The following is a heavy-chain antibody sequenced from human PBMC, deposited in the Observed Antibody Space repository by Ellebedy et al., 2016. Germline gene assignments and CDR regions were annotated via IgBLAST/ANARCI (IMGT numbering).Heavy chain of an antibody. CDR2: IYYSGTT. J-gene: IGHJ4*02. CDR1: GGSISSHY. V-gene: IGHV4-59*11. Sequence: SETLSLTCTVSGGSISSHYWSWIRQPPGKGLEWIGYIYYSGTTHYNPSLKSRLTISVDTSKNQFSLKLTSVTAADTAVYYCARGQSSFHYWGQGTLVTVSS. CDR3: ARGQSSFHY. D-gene: IGHD5-24*01.